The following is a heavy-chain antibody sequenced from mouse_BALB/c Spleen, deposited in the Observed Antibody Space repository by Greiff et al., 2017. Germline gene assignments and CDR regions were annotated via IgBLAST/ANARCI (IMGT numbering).Heavy chain of an antibody. J-gene: IGHJ4*01. Sequence: EVQVVESGGGLVQPGGSLKLSCAASGFTFSSYTMSWVRQTPEKRLEWVAYISNGGGSTYYPDTVKGRFTISRDNAKNTLYLQMSSLKSEDTAMYYCARGYRYDGGAMDYWGQGTSVTVSS. CDR1: GFTFSSYT. CDR2: ISNGGGST. V-gene: IGHV5-12-2*01. CDR3: ARGYRYDGGAMDY. D-gene: IGHD2-14*01.